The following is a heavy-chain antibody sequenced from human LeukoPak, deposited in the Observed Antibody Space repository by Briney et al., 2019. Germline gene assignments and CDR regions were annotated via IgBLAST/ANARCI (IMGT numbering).Heavy chain of an antibody. D-gene: IGHD6-19*01. CDR1: GYTFTSYG. V-gene: IGHV1-18*01. J-gene: IGHJ3*02. Sequence: GASVKVSCKASGYTFTSYGISWVRQAPGQGLEWMGWISAYNGNTNYAQKLQGRVTMTTDTSTSTAYMELRSLRSDDTAVYYCARESSYSSGWYPTSNAFDIWGQGTMVTVSS. CDR3: ARESSYSSGWYPTSNAFDI. CDR2: ISAYNGNT.